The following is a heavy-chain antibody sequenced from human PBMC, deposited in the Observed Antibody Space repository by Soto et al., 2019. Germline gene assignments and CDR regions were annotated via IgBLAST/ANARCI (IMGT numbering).Heavy chain of an antibody. CDR1: GGTFSSYT. D-gene: IGHD4-17*01. J-gene: IGHJ6*03. CDR2: IIPILGIA. Sequence: ASVKVSCKASGGTFSSYTISWVRQAPGQGLEWMGRIIPILGIANYAQKFQGRVTITADKSTSTAYMELSSLRSEDTAVYYCARDRMTTVTTSWASNYYYMDVWGKGTTVTVSS. CDR3: ARDRMTTVTTSWASNYYYMDV. V-gene: IGHV1-69*04.